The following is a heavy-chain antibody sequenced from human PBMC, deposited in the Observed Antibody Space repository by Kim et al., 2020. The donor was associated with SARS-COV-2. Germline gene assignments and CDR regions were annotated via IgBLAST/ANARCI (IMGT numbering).Heavy chain of an antibody. J-gene: IGHJ3*02. CDR3: ARRGYCSSTSCYRAGAFDI. Sequence: RRVTISVDTSKNQFSLKLSSVTAADTAVYYCARRGYCSSTSCYRAGAFDIWGQGTMVTVSS. V-gene: IGHV4-34*01. D-gene: IGHD2-2*01.